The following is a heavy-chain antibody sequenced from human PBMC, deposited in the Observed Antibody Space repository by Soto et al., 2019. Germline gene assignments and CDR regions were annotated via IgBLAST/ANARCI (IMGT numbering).Heavy chain of an antibody. CDR2: INAGNGNT. D-gene: IGHD3-16*01. CDR1: GYTFTSYA. J-gene: IGHJ6*02. CDR3: ARGGLALMDV. Sequence: QGQLVQSGAEVKKPGASVKVSCKASGYTFTSYAMHWVRQAPGQRLEWMGWINAGNGNTKYSQKFQGRVTITRDTSASTAHMELSSLRSEDTAVYYCARGGLALMDVWGQGTTVTVSS. V-gene: IGHV1-3*01.